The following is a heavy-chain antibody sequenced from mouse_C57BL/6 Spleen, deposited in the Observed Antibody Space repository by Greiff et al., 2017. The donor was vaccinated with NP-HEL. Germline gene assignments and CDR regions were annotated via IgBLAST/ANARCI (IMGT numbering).Heavy chain of an antibody. CDR1: GYTFTSYW. Sequence: QVQLQQPGAELVKPGASVKLSCKASGYTFTSYWMHWVKQRPGQGLEWIGMIHPNSGSTNYNEKFKSKATLTVDKSSSTAYMQLSSLTSEDSAVYYCASTMITTYYAMDYWGQGTSVTVSS. J-gene: IGHJ4*01. CDR3: ASTMITTYYAMDY. V-gene: IGHV1-64*01. D-gene: IGHD2-4*01. CDR2: IHPNSGST.